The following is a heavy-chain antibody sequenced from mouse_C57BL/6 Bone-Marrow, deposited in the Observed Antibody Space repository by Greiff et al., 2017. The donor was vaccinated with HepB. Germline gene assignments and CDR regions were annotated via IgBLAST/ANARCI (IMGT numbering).Heavy chain of an antibody. D-gene: IGHD1-1*01. CDR1: GYTFTSYG. CDR3: ASALSHYYGSSYWYFDV. V-gene: IGHV1-81*01. CDR2: IYPRSGNT. Sequence: VMLVESGAELARPGASVKLSCKASGYTFTSYGISWVKQRTGQGLEWIGEIYPRSGNTYYNEKFKGKATLTADKSSSTAYMELRSLTSEDSAVYFCASALSHYYGSSYWYFDVWGTGTTVTVSS. J-gene: IGHJ1*03.